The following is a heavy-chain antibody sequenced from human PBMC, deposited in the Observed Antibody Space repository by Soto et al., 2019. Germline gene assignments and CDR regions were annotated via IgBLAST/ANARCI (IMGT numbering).Heavy chain of an antibody. CDR2: INAGNGDT. D-gene: IGHD1-26*01. J-gene: IGHJ3*01. CDR3: XXKEVGPSFPFDL. V-gene: IGHV1-3*01. Sequence: QVHLVQSGAEVEKPGASVKVSCKASGFTLTRYALHWVRQAPGQRLEYMGWINAGNGDTGHPQKFQGRVTMTRDIXXXXXXXXXXXXXXXXXXXXXXXXKEVGPSFPFDLWGQGTVVVVSS. CDR1: GFTLTRYA.